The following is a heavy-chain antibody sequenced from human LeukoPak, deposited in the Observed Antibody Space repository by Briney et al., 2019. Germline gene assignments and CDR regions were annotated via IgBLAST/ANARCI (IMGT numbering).Heavy chain of an antibody. CDR1: GYTLTELS. V-gene: IGHV1-24*01. J-gene: IGHJ4*02. CDR2: FDPEDGET. Sequence: HWASVKVSCKVSGYTLTELSMHWVRQAPGKGLEWMGGFDPEDGETIYAQKFQGRVTMTEDTSTDTAYMELSSLRSEDTAVYYCARDTAGDFWSGYYTGPSDYWGQGTLVTVSS. CDR3: ARDTAGDFWSGYYTGPSDY. D-gene: IGHD3-3*01.